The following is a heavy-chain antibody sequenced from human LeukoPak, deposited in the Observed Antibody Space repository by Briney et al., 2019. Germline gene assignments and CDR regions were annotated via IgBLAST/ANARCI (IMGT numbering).Heavy chain of an antibody. V-gene: IGHV1-69*05. CDR2: IIPIFGTA. CDR1: GGTFSSYA. CDR3: AGKYYSDRSGPSWFDP. D-gene: IGHD3-22*01. J-gene: IGHJ5*02. Sequence: SVKVSCKASGGTFSSYAISWVRQAPAQGLEWMGRIIPIFGTANYAQKFQGRVTITTDESTSTAYMELSSLRSENTAVYYCAGKYYSDRSGPSWFDPWGQGTLVTVSS.